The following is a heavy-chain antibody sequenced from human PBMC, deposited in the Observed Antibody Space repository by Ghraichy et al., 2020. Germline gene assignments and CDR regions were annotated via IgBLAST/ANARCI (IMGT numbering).Heavy chain of an antibody. J-gene: IGHJ4*02. CDR1: GFTFSSYA. CDR2: ISGSGGST. D-gene: IGHD5-12*01. V-gene: IGHV3-23*01. CDR3: AKDLGGYSGYDWTY. Sequence: GGSLRLSCAASGFTFSSYAMSWVRQAPGKGLEWVSAISGSGGSTYYADSVKGRFTISRDNSKNTLYLQMNSLRAEDTAVYYCAKDLGGYSGYDWTYWGQGTLVTVSS.